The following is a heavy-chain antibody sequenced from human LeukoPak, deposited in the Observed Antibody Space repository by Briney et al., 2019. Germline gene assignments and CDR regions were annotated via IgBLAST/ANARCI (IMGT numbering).Heavy chain of an antibody. CDR2: INPSDGAT. D-gene: IGHD3-16*01. CDR3: AREQRGGLSGNLGGLFASYYTYYYMDV. J-gene: IGHJ6*03. CDR1: GYTFTKYY. V-gene: IGHV1-46*01. Sequence: ASVKVSCKASGYTFTKYYIHWVRQAPGQGLEWMGMINPSDGATTYAQRFQGRVTMTRDMSTTTVYVDLRSLRSEDPAVSFRAREQRGGLSGNLGGLFASYYTYYYMDVWGRGTTVTVSS.